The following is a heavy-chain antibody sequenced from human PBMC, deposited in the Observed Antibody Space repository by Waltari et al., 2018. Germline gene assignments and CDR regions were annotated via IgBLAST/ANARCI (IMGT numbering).Heavy chain of an antibody. CDR3: ANHRPGGYGMEV. Sequence: EVQLVESGGDLVQPGGSLRLSCAASEFTFRNFWMHWVRQAPGKGLVWVSGIDNGGSKTRYADSVKGRFTISRDNAKNTLYLQMNSLRVEETAVYYCANHRPGGYGMEVWGQGTTVTVSS. D-gene: IGHD3-22*01. CDR2: IDNGGSKT. CDR1: EFTFRNFW. V-gene: IGHV3-74*01. J-gene: IGHJ6*01.